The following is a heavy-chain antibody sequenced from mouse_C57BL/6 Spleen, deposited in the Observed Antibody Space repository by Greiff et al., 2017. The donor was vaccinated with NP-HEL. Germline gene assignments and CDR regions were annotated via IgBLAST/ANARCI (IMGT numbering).Heavy chain of an antibody. Sequence: EVMLVESGGGLVKPGGSLKLSCAASGFTFSDYGMHWVRQAPEKGLEWVAYISSGSSTIYYADTVKGRFTISRDNAKNTLFLQMTSLRSEDTAMYYCAREYYSNSYYAMDYWGQGTSVTVSS. CDR3: AREYYSNSYYAMDY. CDR1: GFTFSDYG. D-gene: IGHD2-5*01. CDR2: ISSGSSTI. V-gene: IGHV5-17*01. J-gene: IGHJ4*01.